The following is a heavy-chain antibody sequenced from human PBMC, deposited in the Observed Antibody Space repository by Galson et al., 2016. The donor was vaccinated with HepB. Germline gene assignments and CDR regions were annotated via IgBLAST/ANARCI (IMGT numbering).Heavy chain of an antibody. D-gene: IGHD6-6*01. CDR3: ARGIIAALRVDP. Sequence: SVKVSCKASGYTFTGYYMHWVRQAPGQGLEWMGWINPNSGGTNYAQKFQGRVTMTRDTSISTTYMELSRLKSDDTAVYDCARGIIAALRVDPWGQGTLVTVSS. J-gene: IGHJ5*02. CDR1: GYTFTGYY. CDR2: INPNSGGT. V-gene: IGHV1-2*02.